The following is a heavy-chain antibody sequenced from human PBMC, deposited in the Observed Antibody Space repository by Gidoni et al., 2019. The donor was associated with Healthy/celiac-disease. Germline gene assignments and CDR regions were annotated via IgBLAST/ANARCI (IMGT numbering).Heavy chain of an antibody. CDR1: GFPFLSYS. CDR2: ISSSSSTI. CDR3: ARVPDYGGNYIGDY. J-gene: IGHJ4*02. D-gene: IGHD4-17*01. Sequence: VQLVASGGGLVQPGGSLRLSCASAGFPFLSYSMNWVRQAPGKGLEWVSYISSSSSTIYSEDSVKGRFTISIDNAKNSLYLQMNSLRAEDTAVYYCARVPDYGGNYIGDYWGQGTLVTVAS. V-gene: IGHV3-48*01.